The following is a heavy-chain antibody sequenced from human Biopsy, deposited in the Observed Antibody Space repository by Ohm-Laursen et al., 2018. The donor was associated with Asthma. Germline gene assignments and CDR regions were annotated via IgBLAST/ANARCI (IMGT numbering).Heavy chain of an antibody. CDR1: GFSLRTPGVG. CDR2: IYLDDYN. Sequence: TRTLTLTCSFSGFSLRTPGVGVGWIRQSPGKALEWLALIYLDDYNLFRPSLKRRLTITKYPPKNQVVLTMTKMDPVDSGTYYCALSQDSGFDDHSPSWFDPWGQGTLVTVSS. V-gene: IGHV2-5*02. D-gene: IGHD3-9*01. J-gene: IGHJ5*02. CDR3: ALSQDSGFDDHSPSWFDP.